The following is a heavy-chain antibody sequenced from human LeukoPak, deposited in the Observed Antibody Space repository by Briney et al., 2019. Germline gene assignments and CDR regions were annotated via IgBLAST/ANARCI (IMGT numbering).Heavy chain of an antibody. CDR3: ARGDNSGYVY. CDR2: INHSGNT. V-gene: IGHV4-34*01. D-gene: IGHD5-12*01. CDR1: GGSFSGYY. J-gene: IGHJ4*02. Sequence: PSETLTLTCAVYGGSFSGYYWSWIRQPPGKGLEWIGEINHSGNTNYNPSLKGRVTISVDTSKNQFSLKLSSVTAADTAVYYCARGDNSGYVYWGQGTLVTVSS.